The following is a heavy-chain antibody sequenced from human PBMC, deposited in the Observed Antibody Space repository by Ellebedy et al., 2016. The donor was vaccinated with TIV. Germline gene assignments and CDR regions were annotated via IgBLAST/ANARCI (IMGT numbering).Heavy chain of an antibody. CDR1: GFTFSDYS. V-gene: IGHV3-7*01. D-gene: IGHD6-6*01. Sequence: GESLKISCAGSGFTFSDYSMNWVRQAPGKGLEWVANIRQDASEKYYVDSVKGRFTISRDNAKNTLYLQMNSLRADDTAVYYCASLGGRQRYSDWGQGTLVTVST. CDR3: ASLGGRQRYSD. J-gene: IGHJ4*02. CDR2: IRQDASEK.